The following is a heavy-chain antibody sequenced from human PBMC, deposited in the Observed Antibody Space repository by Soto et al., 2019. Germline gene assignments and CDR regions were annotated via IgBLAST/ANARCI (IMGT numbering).Heavy chain of an antibody. Sequence: GGSLRLSCVASGFTFSSYAMTWVRKAPGKGLEGFSAFSGGDGSPSSADSAKGRFTISRDNSKKTLYLHMNSLRADATPAYYFAKWHTYNDDSLAFSGFDCWGQGTQVTVSS. J-gene: IGHJ4*02. CDR2: FSGGDGSP. D-gene: IGHD3-16*01. CDR1: GFTFSSYA. V-gene: IGHV3-23*01. CDR3: AKWHTYNDDSLAFSGFDC.